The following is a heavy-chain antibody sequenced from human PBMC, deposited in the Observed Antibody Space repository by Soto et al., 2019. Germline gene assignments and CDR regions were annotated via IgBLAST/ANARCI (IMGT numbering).Heavy chain of an antibody. J-gene: IGHJ4*02. Sequence: QITLKESGPTLVKVTQTVTLTCTFSGFSLSSTGVAVGWIRQSPGKALEGLALINWNDDKRYNPSLRSRLTITKDTSKNQVVLSMTNMDPVDTAMYYCARSGHNSGFFYYDYWGQGTLVTVSS. CDR2: INWNDDK. V-gene: IGHV2-5*01. CDR3: ARSGHNSGFFYYDY. CDR1: GFSLSSTGVA. D-gene: IGHD3-22*01.